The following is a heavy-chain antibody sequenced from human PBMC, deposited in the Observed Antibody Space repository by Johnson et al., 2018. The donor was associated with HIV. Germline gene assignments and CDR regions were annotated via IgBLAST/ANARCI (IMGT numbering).Heavy chain of an antibody. CDR2: VSSGGTS. D-gene: IGHD4-23*01. J-gene: IGHJ3*02. Sequence: VLLVESGGGLVQPGGSLRLSCAASGFTISGFYMSWVRQAPGKVPEWLSVVSSGGTSYYADSVKGRFTISRDNSKNTLYLQMNSLRAEDTAVYYCAKGVVYGGEDAFDIWGQGTMVTVSS. CDR1: GFTISGFY. V-gene: IGHV3-66*01. CDR3: AKGVVYGGEDAFDI.